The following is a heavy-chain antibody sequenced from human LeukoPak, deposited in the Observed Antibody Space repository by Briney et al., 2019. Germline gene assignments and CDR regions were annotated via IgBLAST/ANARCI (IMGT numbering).Heavy chain of an antibody. CDR1: GGSISSYY. CDR3: ARAGGVDTAMDANFDY. Sequence: PSETLSLTCTVSGGSISSYYWSWIRQPPGKGLEWIGYIYYNGGTNYNPSLRSRVTISVDTSKNHFSLRLSSVTAADAAMYYCARAGGVDTAMDANFDYWGQGTLVTVSS. J-gene: IGHJ4*02. CDR2: IYYNGGT. V-gene: IGHV4-59*01. D-gene: IGHD5-18*01.